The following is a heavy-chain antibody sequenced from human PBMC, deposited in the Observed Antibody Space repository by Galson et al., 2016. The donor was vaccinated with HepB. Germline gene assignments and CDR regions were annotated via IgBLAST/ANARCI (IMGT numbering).Heavy chain of an antibody. CDR3: ARDFSSYDEYFDL. CDR1: GLTFSNYA. D-gene: IGHD3-3*01. J-gene: IGHJ4*02. Sequence: LRLSCAASGLTFSNYAMNWVRQAPGKGLVWVSRISGDGSRVNYADFVKGRVTLSRDNAKNTLYLQMDSLRAEDTAVYYCARDFSSYDEYFDLWGQGTLVTVSS. V-gene: IGHV3-74*01. CDR2: ISGDGSRV.